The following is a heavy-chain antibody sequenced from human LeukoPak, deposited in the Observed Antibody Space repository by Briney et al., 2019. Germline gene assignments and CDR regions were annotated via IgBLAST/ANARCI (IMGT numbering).Heavy chain of an antibody. CDR1: GGSICSYY. V-gene: IGHV4-59*01. Sequence: SETLSLTCTVSGGSICSYYWSWIRQPPGKGLEWIGYIYYSGSTNYNPSLKSRVTISVDTSKNQFSLKLSSVTAADTAVYYCARVVVGATTGQADYFDYWGQGTLVTVSS. CDR3: ARVVVGATTGQADYFDY. D-gene: IGHD1-26*01. J-gene: IGHJ4*02. CDR2: IYYSGST.